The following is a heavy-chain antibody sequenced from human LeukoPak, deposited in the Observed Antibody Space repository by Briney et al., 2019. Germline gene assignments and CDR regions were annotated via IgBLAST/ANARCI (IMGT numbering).Heavy chain of an antibody. D-gene: IGHD2-2*02. Sequence: SVKVSCKASGGTFSSYAISWVRQAPGQGREWMGGIIPIFGTANYAQKFQGRVTITTDESTSTAYMELSSLRSEDTAVYYCARDRCSSTSCYTRGRLDYWGQGTLVTVSS. CDR2: IIPIFGTA. CDR3: ARDRCSSTSCYTRGRLDY. J-gene: IGHJ4*02. CDR1: GGTFSSYA. V-gene: IGHV1-69*05.